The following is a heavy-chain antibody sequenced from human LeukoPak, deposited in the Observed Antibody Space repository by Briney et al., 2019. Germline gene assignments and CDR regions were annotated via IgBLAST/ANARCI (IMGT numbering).Heavy chain of an antibody. D-gene: IGHD2-8*01. V-gene: IGHV3-21*01. Sequence: PGGSLRLSCAASGFTFSSYAMSWVRQAPGKGLEWVSSISSGSSYIYYADSVKGRFTISRDNAKNSLYLQMNSLRAEDTAVYYCARPSTKTQTYAFDIWGQGTMVTVSS. CDR1: GFTFSSYA. CDR2: ISSGSSYI. CDR3: ARPSTKTQTYAFDI. J-gene: IGHJ3*02.